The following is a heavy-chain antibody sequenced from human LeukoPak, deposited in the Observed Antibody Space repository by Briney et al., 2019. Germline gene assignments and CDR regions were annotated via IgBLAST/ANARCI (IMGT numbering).Heavy chain of an antibody. CDR2: INHGGST. CDR1: GGSFSGYY. V-gene: IGHV4-34*01. Sequence: SETLSLTCAVYGGSFSGYYWSWIRQPPGKGLEWIGEINHGGSTNYNPSLKSRVTISADTSQNQFSLKLSSVTAADTAVYYCARIHLMASFYYHDMDVWDRGTTVTVSS. CDR3: ARIHLMASFYYHDMDV. D-gene: IGHD5-24*01. J-gene: IGHJ6*02.